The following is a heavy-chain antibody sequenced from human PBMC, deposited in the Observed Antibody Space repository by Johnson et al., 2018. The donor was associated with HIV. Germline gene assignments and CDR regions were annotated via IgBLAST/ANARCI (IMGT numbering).Heavy chain of an antibody. Sequence: VQLVESGGGLVQPGRSLRLSCAASGFTFDDYAMHWVRQAPGKGLEWVSGISGSGGSTYYADSVKGRFTVSRDNSKNTLYLQMNSLRTEDTAVYYCARVRGGTGHGAFDIWGQGTMVTVSS. V-gene: IGHV3-23*04. CDR2: ISGSGGST. CDR1: GFTFDDYA. J-gene: IGHJ3*02. CDR3: ARVRGGTGHGAFDI.